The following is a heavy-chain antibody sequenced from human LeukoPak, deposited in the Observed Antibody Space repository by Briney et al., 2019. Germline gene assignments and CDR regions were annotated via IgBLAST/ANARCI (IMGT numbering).Heavy chain of an antibody. CDR1: GSTVSSNS. CDR3: ARRAGAYTHPYDY. D-gene: IGHD3-16*01. J-gene: IGHJ4*02. V-gene: IGHV3-53*01. Sequence: GGSLRLSCTVSGSTVSSNSMSWVRQAPGKGLEWVSFIYSAGSTHYSDSVKGRFTISIDNSKNTLYLQMNSLRAEDTAVYYCARRAGAYTHPYDYWGQGTLVTVS. CDR2: IYSAGST.